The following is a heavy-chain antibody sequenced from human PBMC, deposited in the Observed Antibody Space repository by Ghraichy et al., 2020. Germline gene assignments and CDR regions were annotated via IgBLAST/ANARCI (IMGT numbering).Heavy chain of an antibody. Sequence: GESLNISCAASGFTFSGYAMHWVRQTPGKGLEWVAVIIYDGSRKSYANSVKGRFTISRDNSKNTLDLQMNSLRLEDTAVYYCARDGPSGTGFDALDIWGQGTMVTVSS. CDR2: IIYDGSRK. CDR1: GFTFSGYA. J-gene: IGHJ3*02. D-gene: IGHD7-27*01. V-gene: IGHV3-30*04. CDR3: ARDGPSGTGFDALDI.